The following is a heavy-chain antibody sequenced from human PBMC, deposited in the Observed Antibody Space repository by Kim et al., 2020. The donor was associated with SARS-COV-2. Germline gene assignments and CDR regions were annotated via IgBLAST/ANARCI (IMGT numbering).Heavy chain of an antibody. CDR3: ARGPVEPKDGWYFDV. D-gene: IGHD2-15*01. Sequence: GGSLRLSCAASGFSFSSYGMHWVRQAPGKGLEWVAYISCDGSDKFYADSVKGRFTISRDNSNNTLSLQTNSLRAEDTAVFYCARGPVEPKDGWYFDVWG. CDR2: ISCDGSDK. CDR1: GFSFSSYG. V-gene: IGHV3-33*01. J-gene: IGHJ2*01.